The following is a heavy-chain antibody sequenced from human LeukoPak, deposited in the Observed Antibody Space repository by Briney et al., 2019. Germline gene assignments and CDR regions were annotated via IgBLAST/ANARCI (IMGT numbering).Heavy chain of an antibody. Sequence: PGGSLRLPCAASGFTFSSYWMSWVRQAPGKGLEWVSVIYSGGSTYYADSVKGRFTISRDNSKNTLYLQMNSLRAEDTAVYYCATESTMIGPKGFDYWGQGTLVTVSS. CDR2: IYSGGST. D-gene: IGHD3-22*01. V-gene: IGHV3-53*01. CDR1: GFTFSSYW. CDR3: ATESTMIGPKGFDY. J-gene: IGHJ4*02.